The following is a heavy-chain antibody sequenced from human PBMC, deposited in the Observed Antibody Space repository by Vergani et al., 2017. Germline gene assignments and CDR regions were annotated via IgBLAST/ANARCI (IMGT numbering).Heavy chain of an antibody. CDR2: IIPIFGTA. CDR3: ARGPEMATIFAFDI. V-gene: IGHV1-69*01. D-gene: IGHD5-24*01. Sequence: QVQLVQSGAEGKKPGSSVKVSCKASGGTFSSYASSGVRQAPGQGLEWMGVIIPIFGTANYAQKFQGRVTITADESTRTSYIELSSLRSEDTAVYYCARGPEMATIFAFDIWGQGTMVTVSS. J-gene: IGHJ3*02. CDR1: GGTFSSYA.